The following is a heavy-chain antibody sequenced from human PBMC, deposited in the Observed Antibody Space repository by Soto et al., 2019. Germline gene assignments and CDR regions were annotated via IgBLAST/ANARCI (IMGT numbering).Heavy chain of an antibody. CDR2: ISSSSSYI. CDR3: ARDHYYGSGSYYNVVSYYGMDV. V-gene: IGHV3-21*04. J-gene: IGHJ6*02. Sequence: GSLRLSCAASGFTFSSYSMNWVRQAPGKGLEWVSSISSSSSYIYYADSVKGRFTISRDNAKNSLYLQMNSLGAEDTAVYYCARDHYYGSGSYYNVVSYYGMDVWGQGTTVTVSS. CDR1: GFTFSSYS. D-gene: IGHD3-10*01.